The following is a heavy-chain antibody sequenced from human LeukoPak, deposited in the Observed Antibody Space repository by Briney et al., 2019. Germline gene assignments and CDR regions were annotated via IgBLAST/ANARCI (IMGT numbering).Heavy chain of an antibody. Sequence: GGSLRLSCAASGFTFSDHYMDWVRQAPGKELEWVGRIRNKANSYTTEYAASVKGRFTISRDDSKNSLYLQMNSLKTEDTAVYYCARRNCFGGSCYVGHYWGQGTLVTVSS. CDR3: ARRNCFGGSCYVGHY. V-gene: IGHV3-72*01. CDR2: IRNKANSYTT. J-gene: IGHJ4*02. CDR1: GFTFSDHY. D-gene: IGHD2-15*01.